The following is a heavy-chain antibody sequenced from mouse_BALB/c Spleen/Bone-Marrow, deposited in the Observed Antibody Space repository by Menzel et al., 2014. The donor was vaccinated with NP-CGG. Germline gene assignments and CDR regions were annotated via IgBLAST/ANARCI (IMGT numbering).Heavy chain of an antibody. D-gene: IGHD1-1*01. J-gene: IGHJ3*01. V-gene: IGHV1-18*01. CDR2: INPYNGGS. Sequence: VHVKQSGPELVKPGASMKISCKASGYSFAGYTMNWVKQSHGKNLEWIGLINPYNGGSSYNQKFKGKATLTVDKSSSTAYMELLSLTSEDSAAYYCAREGYGSSYGFAYWGQGTLVTVSA. CDR3: AREGYGSSYGFAY. CDR1: GYSFAGYT.